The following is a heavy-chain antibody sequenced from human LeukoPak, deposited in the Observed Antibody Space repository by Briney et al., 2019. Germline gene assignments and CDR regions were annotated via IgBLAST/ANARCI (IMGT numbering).Heavy chain of an antibody. Sequence: SETLSLTCTVSGGSLSSHYWSWIRQPPGKGLEWIGYIYYSGTTNYNPSLKSRVTISVDTSKNQFSLKLSSVTAADTAVYYCARFGKARYSKYYYGLDVWGQGTTVTVSS. CDR2: IYYSGTT. CDR1: GGSLSSHY. J-gene: IGHJ6*02. V-gene: IGHV4-59*11. CDR3: ARFGKARYSKYYYGLDV. D-gene: IGHD3-9*01.